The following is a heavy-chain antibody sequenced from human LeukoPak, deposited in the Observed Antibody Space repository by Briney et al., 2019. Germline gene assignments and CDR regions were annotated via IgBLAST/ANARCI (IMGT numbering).Heavy chain of an antibody. CDR3: ARDYYFDY. J-gene: IGHJ4*02. V-gene: IGHV3-7*01. CDR2: IKQDGSEK. CDR1: GFIFSSYW. Sequence: GGSLRLSCAASGFIFSSYWMSWVRRAPGKGVEWVAIIKQDGSEKYYVDSVKGRFTISRDKAKNSLYLQMNSLRAEDTAVYYCARDYYFDYWGQGTLVTVSS.